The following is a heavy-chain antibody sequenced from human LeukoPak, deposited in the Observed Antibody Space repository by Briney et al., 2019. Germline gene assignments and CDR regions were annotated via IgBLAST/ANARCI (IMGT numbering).Heavy chain of an antibody. CDR3: ARHRSAWLDYYDSSGYYFDY. V-gene: IGHV4-39*01. D-gene: IGHD3-22*01. CDR1: GGSISSSSYY. J-gene: IGHJ4*02. CDR2: TYYSGST. Sequence: SETLSLTCTVSGGSISSSSYYWGWIRQPPGKGLEWIGSTYYSGSTYYNPSLKSRVTISVDTSKNQFSLKLSSVTAADTAVYYCARHRSAWLDYYDSSGYYFDYWGQGTLVTVSS.